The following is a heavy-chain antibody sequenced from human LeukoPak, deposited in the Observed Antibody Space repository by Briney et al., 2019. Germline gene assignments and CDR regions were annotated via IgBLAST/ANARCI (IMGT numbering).Heavy chain of an antibody. Sequence: GGSLRLSCAASGFTFSSYAMSWVRQAPGKGLEWVSAISGSGGSTYYADSVKGRFTISRDNSKNTLYLQMNSLGAEDTAVYYCAKDLGFDFWSGYSYDYWGQGTLVTVSS. J-gene: IGHJ4*02. CDR3: AKDLGFDFWSGYSYDY. CDR1: GFTFSSYA. CDR2: ISGSGGST. D-gene: IGHD3-3*01. V-gene: IGHV3-23*01.